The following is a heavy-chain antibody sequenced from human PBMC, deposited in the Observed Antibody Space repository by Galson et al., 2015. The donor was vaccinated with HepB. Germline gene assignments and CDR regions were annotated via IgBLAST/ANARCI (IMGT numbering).Heavy chain of an antibody. J-gene: IGHJ3*01. V-gene: IGHV3-23*01. CDR2: ITGNSGAT. CDR3: TKREYVAAFDL. Sequence: SLRLSCAASGFTFSSYAMNWVSQTPGKGLEWVSTITGNSGATYYADSVKGRFTMSRDTSKNALYLQMDSLRAGDTAIYYCTKREYVAAFDLWGQGTMVTVSS. CDR1: GFTFSSYA. D-gene: IGHD2/OR15-2a*01.